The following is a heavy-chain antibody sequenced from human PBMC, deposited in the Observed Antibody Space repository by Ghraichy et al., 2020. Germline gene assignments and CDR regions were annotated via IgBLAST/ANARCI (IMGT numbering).Heavy chain of an antibody. J-gene: IGHJ4*02. CDR1: GYTFSTYD. Sequence: ASVKVSCKASGYTFSTYDINWVRQATGQGLKWMGWMSPSSGKTGYAQKFQGRVTITRDTSINTAYMELSSLRSDDTAVYYCARNLYGSGIFENWGQGTLVTVSS. CDR3: ARNLYGSGIFEN. D-gene: IGHD3-10*01. V-gene: IGHV1-8*03. CDR2: MSPSSGKT.